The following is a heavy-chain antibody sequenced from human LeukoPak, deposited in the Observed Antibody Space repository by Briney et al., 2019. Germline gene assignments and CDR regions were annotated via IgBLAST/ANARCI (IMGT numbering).Heavy chain of an antibody. CDR2: ISGSGGST. Sequence: GGTLRLSCAASGFTFNNYGMNWVRQAPGKGLEWVSAISGSGGSTYYADSVKGRFTISRDNSKNTLYLQMNSLRAEDTAVYYCARDRTDYGDYVVDAFDIWGQGTMVTVSS. J-gene: IGHJ3*02. CDR1: GFTFNNYG. V-gene: IGHV3-23*01. D-gene: IGHD4-17*01. CDR3: ARDRTDYGDYVVDAFDI.